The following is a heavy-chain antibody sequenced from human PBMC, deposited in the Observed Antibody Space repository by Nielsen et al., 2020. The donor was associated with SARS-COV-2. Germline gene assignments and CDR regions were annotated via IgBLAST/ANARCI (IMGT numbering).Heavy chain of an antibody. D-gene: IGHD2-2*01. Sequence: GGSLRLSCTASGFNFNNYGFNWVRQAPGKGLEWVASISYEGSKKYYADSVKGRFTISRDNSKNTLYLQMNSLRAEDTAVYYCASDSNSYNYYYYYGMDVWGQGTTVTVSS. V-gene: IGHV3-30*03. CDR3: ASDSNSYNYYYYYGMDV. CDR1: GFNFNNYG. CDR2: ISYEGSKK. J-gene: IGHJ6*02.